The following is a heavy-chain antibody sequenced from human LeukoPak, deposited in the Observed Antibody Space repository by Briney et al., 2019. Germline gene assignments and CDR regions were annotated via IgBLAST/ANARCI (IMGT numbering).Heavy chain of an antibody. J-gene: IGHJ3*02. D-gene: IGHD2-8*02. CDR1: GFTLSSYA. V-gene: IGHV3-23*01. CDR3: HYWLSSDAFDI. CDR2: ISVSGDST. Sequence: GGSLRLSCAASGFTLSSYAMSWVRQAPGKGLEWVSAISVSGDSTDYADSVKGRFTISRDNSKNTLYLQMNSLRAEDTAVYYCHYWLSSDAFDIWGQGTMVTVSS.